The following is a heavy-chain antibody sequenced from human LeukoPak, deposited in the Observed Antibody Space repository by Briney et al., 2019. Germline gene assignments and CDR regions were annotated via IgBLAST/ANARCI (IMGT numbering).Heavy chain of an antibody. CDR1: GFIFDNYA. CDR2: ISGGGGNT. J-gene: IGHJ4*02. CDR3: AKGPKLGDGFHCDY. D-gene: IGHD5-24*01. V-gene: IGHV3-23*01. Sequence: GALRLSCAASGFIFDNYALSWVRQAPGKGLEWVSGISGGGGNTYYADSVKGRFTISRDISKNTVYLQMNNLRVDDTAVYYCAKGPKLGDGFHCDYWGQGTLVTVSS.